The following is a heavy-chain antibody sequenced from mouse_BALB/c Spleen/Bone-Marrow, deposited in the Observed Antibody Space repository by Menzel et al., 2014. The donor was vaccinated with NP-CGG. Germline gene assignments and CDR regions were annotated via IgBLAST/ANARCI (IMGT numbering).Heavy chain of an antibody. CDR3: ARGSLLYYGGSYWYFDV. CDR1: GFSLTAYG. D-gene: IGHD1-1*01. V-gene: IGHV2-6-7*01. J-gene: IGHJ1*01. Sequence: QVQLKQSGPGLVAPSQSLSITCTASGFSLTAYGLNWVRRPPGKGLEWLGVIWGDGSTDYNSALKSRLSISKGNSKSQVFLKMNSLRTEDTARYYCARGSLLYYGGSYWYFDVWGAGTTVTVSS. CDR2: IWGDGST.